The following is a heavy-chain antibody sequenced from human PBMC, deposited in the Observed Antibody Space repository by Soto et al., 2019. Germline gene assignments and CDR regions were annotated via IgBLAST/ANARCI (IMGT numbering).Heavy chain of an antibody. CDR1: GASIITDNYF. Sequence: SETLSLTCTVSGASIITDNYFWVWIRQSPRRGLELIGSISYSGRTYDNPSLQSRVTISIDASKNQFSLKLSAVTTADTAVYYCARRRASDYRGNHHAYYFNRWGQGALVTVSA. CDR2: ISYSGRT. CDR3: ARRRASDYRGNHHAYYFNR. V-gene: IGHV4-39*01. D-gene: IGHD4-4*01. J-gene: IGHJ1*01.